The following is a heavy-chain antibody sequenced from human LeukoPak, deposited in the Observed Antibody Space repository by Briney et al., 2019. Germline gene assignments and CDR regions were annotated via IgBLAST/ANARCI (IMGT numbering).Heavy chain of an antibody. CDR3: ATRLYGSGSFDY. CDR1: GFTFNSFA. Sequence: GGSLRLSCAASGFTFNSFAMSWVRQAPGKGLEWVSYISSSGSTIYYADSVKGRFAISRDNAKNSLYLQMNSLRAEDTAVYYCATRLYGSGSFDYWGQGTLVTVSS. J-gene: IGHJ4*02. V-gene: IGHV3-48*04. D-gene: IGHD3-10*01. CDR2: ISSSGSTI.